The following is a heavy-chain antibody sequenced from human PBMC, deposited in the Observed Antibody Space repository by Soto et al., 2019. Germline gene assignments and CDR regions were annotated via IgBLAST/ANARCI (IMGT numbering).Heavy chain of an antibody. J-gene: IGHJ3*02. V-gene: IGHV3-66*01. D-gene: IGHD3-22*01. CDR2: IYSGGST. CDR3: AKDILEVVVIISPGDAFDI. CDR1: GFTVSSNY. Sequence: GGSLRLSCAASGFTVSSNYMSWVRQAPGKGLEWVSVIYSGGSTYYADSVKGRFAISRDNSKNTLYLQMNSLRAEDTAVYYCAKDILEVVVIISPGDAFDIWGQGTMVTVSS.